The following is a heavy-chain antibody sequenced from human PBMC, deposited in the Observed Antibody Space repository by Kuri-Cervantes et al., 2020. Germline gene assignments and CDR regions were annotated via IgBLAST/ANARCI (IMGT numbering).Heavy chain of an antibody. J-gene: IGHJ4*02. CDR2: IIPIFGTA. CDR3: VKWVPLRVGSAVADY. V-gene: IGHV1-69*13. Sequence: SVKVSCKASGGTFSSYAISWVRQAPGQGLEWMGGIIPIFGTANYAQKFQGRVTITADESTSTAYMELSRLRSDDTAVYYCVKWVPLRVGSAVADYWGQGTLVTVSS. D-gene: IGHD2-8*01. CDR1: GGTFSSYA.